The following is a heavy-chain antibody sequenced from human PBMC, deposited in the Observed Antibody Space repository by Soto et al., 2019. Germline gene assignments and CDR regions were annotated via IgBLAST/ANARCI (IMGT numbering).Heavy chain of an antibody. Sequence: QVQLQESGPGLVKPSQTLSLTCTVSGGSISSGDYYWSWIRQHPGKGLEWIGYIYYSGSTYYNPSLKSRITISVDTSKNQCSLKLSSVTAADTAVYYCARDSINWYFDLWGRGTLVTVSS. CDR2: IYYSGST. CDR3: ARDSINWYFDL. V-gene: IGHV4-31*03. J-gene: IGHJ2*01. CDR1: GGSISSGDYY.